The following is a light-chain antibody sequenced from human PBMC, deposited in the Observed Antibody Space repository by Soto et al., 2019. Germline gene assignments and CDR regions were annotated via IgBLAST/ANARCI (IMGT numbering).Light chain of an antibody. J-gene: IGLJ1*01. V-gene: IGLV2-8*01. Sequence: QSALTQPPSASGSPGRSVTISCTGTSSDVGGYKYVSWYQQYPGKAPKLMIYAVNKRPSGVPDRFSGSKSGNTASLTVSGLQAEDEADYYCSSYAGSNNYVFGTGTKAPS. CDR3: SSYAGSNNYV. CDR2: AVN. CDR1: SSDVGGYKY.